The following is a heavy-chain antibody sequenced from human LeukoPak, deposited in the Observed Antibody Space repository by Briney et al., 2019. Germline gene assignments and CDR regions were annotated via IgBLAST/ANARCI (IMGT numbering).Heavy chain of an antibody. CDR1: GFTFSTYA. J-gene: IGHJ5*02. CDR3: AKDGISSSSRFDP. D-gene: IGHD6-13*01. V-gene: IGHV3-23*01. Sequence: GGSLRLSCAASGFTFSTYAMTWVRQTPGKGLEWVSSISGSGGDTYYADSVKGRFTISRDNSRNTLYLQMNSLKAEDTAVYYCAKDGISSSSRFDPWGQGTLVTVSS. CDR2: ISGSGGDT.